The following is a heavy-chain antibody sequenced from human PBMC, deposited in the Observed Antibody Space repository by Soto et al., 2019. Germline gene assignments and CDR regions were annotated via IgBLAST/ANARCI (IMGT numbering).Heavy chain of an antibody. CDR3: ARMGDVPYYCYGMDV. V-gene: IGHV1-18*01. CDR2: INGYNGNT. J-gene: IGHJ6*02. Sequence: QVQLVQSGAEVKKPGASVKVSCKASGYTFSTYGISWVRQAPGQGLEWMGWINGYNGNTNYAPKLQGRITMTTDTSTTTAYMELRSLRSDDTAVYYCARMGDVPYYCYGMDVWGQGTTVTVSS. CDR1: GYTFSTYG. D-gene: IGHD3-16*01.